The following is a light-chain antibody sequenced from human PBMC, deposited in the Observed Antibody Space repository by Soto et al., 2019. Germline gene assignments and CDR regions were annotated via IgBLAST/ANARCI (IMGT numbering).Light chain of an antibody. CDR1: SADVGGYDY. V-gene: IGLV2-8*01. CDR3: YSYAGNNVL. CDR2: EVS. Sequence: QSALTQPPSASGSPGQSVTISCAGTSADVGGYDYVSWYQQLPGKAPKLMIYEVSKRPSGVPDRFSGSKSGNTASLTVSGLQDEDEADYSCYSYAGNNVLFGGGTQLTVL. J-gene: IGLJ2*01.